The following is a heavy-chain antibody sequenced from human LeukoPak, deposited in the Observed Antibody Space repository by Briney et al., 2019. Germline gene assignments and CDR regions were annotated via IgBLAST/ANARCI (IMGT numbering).Heavy chain of an antibody. Sequence: ASVKVSCKASGYSFTSYYMHWVRQAPGQGLEWMGFINPSGSSAAYAQKFQGRLAMTRDMFTSTDYMELTSLTSDDTAVYYCARDNSVGETAWWFDPWGQGTLVTVSS. CDR3: ARDNSVGETAWWFDP. D-gene: IGHD1-26*01. CDR2: INPSGSSA. CDR1: GYSFTSYY. J-gene: IGHJ5*02. V-gene: IGHV1-46*01.